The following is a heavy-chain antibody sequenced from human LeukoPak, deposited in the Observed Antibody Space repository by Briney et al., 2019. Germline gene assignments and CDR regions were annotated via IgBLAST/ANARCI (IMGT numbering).Heavy chain of an antibody. CDR2: INHSGST. J-gene: IGHJ4*02. CDR3: ARGGFYCGGDCYVDY. Sequence: SETLSLTCAVYGGSFSTYYWSWIRPPPAKGLEWIGEINHSGSTNYNPSLKSRVTISVDTSKNQFSLKLSSVTAADTAVYYCARGGFYCGGDCYVDYWGQGTLVTVSS. D-gene: IGHD2-21*02. V-gene: IGHV4-34*01. CDR1: GGSFSTYY.